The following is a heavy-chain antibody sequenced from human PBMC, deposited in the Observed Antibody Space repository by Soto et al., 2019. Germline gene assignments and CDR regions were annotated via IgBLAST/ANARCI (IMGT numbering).Heavy chain of an antibody. Sequence: QVQLVQSGAEVKKPGSSVKVSCKASGGTFSSYTISWVRQAPGQGLEWMGRIIPILGIANYAQKFQGRVTITADKSTSTAYMELSSLRSEDTAVYYCARGRPEPSVAGTDYCGQGTLVTVSS. V-gene: IGHV1-69*02. D-gene: IGHD6-19*01. CDR1: GGTFSSYT. J-gene: IGHJ4*02. CDR2: IIPILGIA. CDR3: ARGRPEPSVAGTDY.